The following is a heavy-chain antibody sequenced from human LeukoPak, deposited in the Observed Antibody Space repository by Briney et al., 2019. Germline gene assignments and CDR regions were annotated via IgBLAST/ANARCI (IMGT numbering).Heavy chain of an antibody. D-gene: IGHD5-12*01. Sequence: GNSLRLSCAASGFTFSRSAMHWVRQAPGKGLEWVAVISYDARNNYYADSVKGRFTISRDNSKSTLYLQMNSLRPEDTAVYYCAREIVATIGFDYWGQGTLVTVSS. CDR2: ISYDARNN. V-gene: IGHV3-30*04. CDR1: GFTFSRSA. CDR3: AREIVATIGFDY. J-gene: IGHJ4*02.